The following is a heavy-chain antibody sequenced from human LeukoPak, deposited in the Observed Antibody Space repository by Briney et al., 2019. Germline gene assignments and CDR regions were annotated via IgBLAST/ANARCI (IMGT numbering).Heavy chain of an antibody. D-gene: IGHD6-19*01. CDR1: GASISTSAYY. J-gene: IGHJ4*02. CDR2: VYYSGTT. V-gene: IGHV4-39*01. Sequence: PSETLSLTCAVSGASISTSAYYWGWIRQPPGKGLQWIGSVYYSGTTYYNPSLQSRVTISVDTSKNQFSLELTSVTAADAAVYSCARLGYNGGWYQYYFEYWGLGTLVTVSS. CDR3: ARLGYNGGWYQYYFEY.